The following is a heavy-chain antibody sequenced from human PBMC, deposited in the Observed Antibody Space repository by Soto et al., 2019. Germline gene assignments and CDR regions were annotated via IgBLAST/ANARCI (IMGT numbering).Heavy chain of an antibody. CDR2: IKQAGSEK. CDR3: ARGTPLNYYDSSGYYTY. CDR1: GFTFSSYW. D-gene: IGHD3-22*01. V-gene: IGHV3-7*03. Sequence: GGSLRLSCAASGFTFSSYWMSWVRQAPGKGLEWVANIKQAGSEKYYVDSVKGRFTISRDNAKNSLYLQMNSLGAEDTAVYYCARGTPLNYYDSSGYYTYWGQGTLVTVSS. J-gene: IGHJ4*02.